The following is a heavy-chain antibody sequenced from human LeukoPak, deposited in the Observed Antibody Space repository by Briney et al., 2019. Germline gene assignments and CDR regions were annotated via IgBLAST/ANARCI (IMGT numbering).Heavy chain of an antibody. D-gene: IGHD3-10*02. Sequence: PSETLSLTCTVSGGSISSYYWNWIRQPPGKGLEWIGYIYYSGSTNYNPSLKSRVTISVDTSKNQFSLKLSSVTAADTAVYYCARRLFNYMDVWGKGTTVTISS. CDR1: GGSISSYY. CDR2: IYYSGST. J-gene: IGHJ6*03. V-gene: IGHV4-59*12. CDR3: ARRLFNYMDV.